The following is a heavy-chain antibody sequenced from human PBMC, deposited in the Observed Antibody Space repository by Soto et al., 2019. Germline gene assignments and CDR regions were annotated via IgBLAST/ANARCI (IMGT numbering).Heavy chain of an antibody. CDR3: AREWVDTIVVVPAAIRLDY. J-gene: IGHJ4*02. V-gene: IGHV6-1*01. CDR1: GDSVSSNSAA. D-gene: IGHD2-2*02. CDR2: TYYRSKWYN. Sequence: PSQTLSLTCAISGDSVSSNSAAWNWIRQSPSRGLEWLGRTYYRSKWYNDYAVSVKSRITINPDTSKNQFSLQLNSVTPEDTAVYYCAREWVDTIVVVPAAIRLDYWGQGTLVTVSS.